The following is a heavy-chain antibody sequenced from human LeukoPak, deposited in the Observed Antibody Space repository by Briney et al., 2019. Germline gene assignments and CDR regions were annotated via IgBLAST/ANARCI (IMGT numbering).Heavy chain of an antibody. CDR3: AKIAAAGILPYYYYMDV. D-gene: IGHD6-13*01. J-gene: IGHJ6*03. CDR2: IYSGGST. Sequence: GGSLRLSCAASGFTVSSNYMSWVRQAPGKGLEWVSVIYSGGSTYYADSVKGRFTISRDNSKNTLYLQMNSLRAEDTAVYYCAKIAAAGILPYYYYMDVWGKGTTVTISS. V-gene: IGHV3-53*01. CDR1: GFTVSSNY.